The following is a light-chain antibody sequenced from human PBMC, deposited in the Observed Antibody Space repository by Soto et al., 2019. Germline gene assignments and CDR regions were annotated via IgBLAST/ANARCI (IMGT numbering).Light chain of an antibody. V-gene: IGKV3-15*01. CDR3: QQYNDWPLT. Sequence: EILMTQSPVTLSVSPGEIVTLSFRASQSVSNNLAWYQQKPGQAPSLLIYGAFTRATGIPARFSGAGSETDFTLTISSLQSEDFALYYCQQYNDWPLTFGQGTKVDIK. J-gene: IGKJ1*01. CDR1: QSVSNN. CDR2: GAF.